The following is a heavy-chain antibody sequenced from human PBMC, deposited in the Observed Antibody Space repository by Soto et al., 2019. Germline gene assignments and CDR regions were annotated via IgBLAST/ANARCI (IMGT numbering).Heavy chain of an antibody. V-gene: IGHV4-59*02. CDR3: ARDLGPTSYYYYCMDV. J-gene: IGHJ6*03. CDR1: GGSVSSYY. Sequence: SETMSLTCTVSGGSVSSYYWSWIRQPPGKGLEWIGYIYYSGSTNYNPSLKSRVTISVDTSKNQFSLKLSSVTAADTAVYYCARDLGPTSYYYYCMDVWGKGTTVTVSS. CDR2: IYYSGST.